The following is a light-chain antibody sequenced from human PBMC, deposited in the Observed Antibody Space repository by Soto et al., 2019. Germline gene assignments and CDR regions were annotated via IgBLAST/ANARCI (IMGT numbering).Light chain of an antibody. V-gene: IGLV2-23*02. CDR3: CSYAGSSRV. CDR1: SSDVGSYNL. J-gene: IGLJ2*01. CDR2: EVS. Sequence: QSVLTQPASVSGSPGQSITISCTGTSSDVGSYNLASWYQQHPGKAPKLMIYEVSKRPSGVSNRFSGSKSGNTASLTISGLQAEDEADYYCCSYAGSSRVFGGGTKLTVL.